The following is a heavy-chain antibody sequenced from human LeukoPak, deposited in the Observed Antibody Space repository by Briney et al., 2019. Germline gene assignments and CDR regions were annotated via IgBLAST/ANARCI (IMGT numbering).Heavy chain of an antibody. Sequence: GGSLRLSCAASGVIFNSYVMSWVRQAPGKGLEWVSDISGSGGSTHYADSVKGRFTISRENSQNTLYLQMNSLRAEDTAVYYCAKDGYGVLDYWGQGTLVTVSS. D-gene: IGHD4-17*01. CDR2: ISGSGGST. CDR1: GVIFNSYV. V-gene: IGHV3-23*01. CDR3: AKDGYGVLDY. J-gene: IGHJ4*02.